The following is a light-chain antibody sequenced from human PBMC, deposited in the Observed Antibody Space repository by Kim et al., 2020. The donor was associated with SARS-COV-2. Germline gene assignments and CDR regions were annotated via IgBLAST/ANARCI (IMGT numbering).Light chain of an antibody. Sequence: ASVGDRATPPCRGRQAIRNDLGWYQQKPGKAPKCLIYGASILQSGVPSRFSGSGSGTEFTLTLRSLQPEDFATYFCVQQSGHPRTFGQGTKVDIK. V-gene: IGKV1-17*01. CDR1: QAIRND. J-gene: IGKJ1*01. CDR3: VQQSGHPRT. CDR2: GAS.